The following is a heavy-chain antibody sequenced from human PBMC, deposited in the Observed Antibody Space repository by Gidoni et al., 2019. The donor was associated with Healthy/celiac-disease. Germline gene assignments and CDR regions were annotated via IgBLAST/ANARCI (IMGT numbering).Heavy chain of an antibody. D-gene: IGHD3-3*01. CDR3: AKERGDLGFLEWLFDY. CDR2: ISGSGGST. J-gene: IGHJ4*02. V-gene: IGHV3-23*01. CDR1: GFTFSSYA. Sequence: EVQLLESGGGLVQPGGSLRLSCAASGFTFSSYAMSWVRQAPGKGLEWVSAISGSGGSTYYADSVKGRFTISRDNSKNTLYLQMNSLRAEDTAVYYCAKERGDLGFLEWLFDYWGQGTLVTVSS.